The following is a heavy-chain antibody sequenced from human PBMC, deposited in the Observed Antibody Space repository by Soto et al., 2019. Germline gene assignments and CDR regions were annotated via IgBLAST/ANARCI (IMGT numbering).Heavy chain of an antibody. D-gene: IGHD2-15*01. CDR2: IIPICGTA. CDR1: GGTFSSYA. V-gene: IGHV1-69*01. CDR3: AREGADYSFYYYYGMDV. Sequence: QVQLVQSGAEVKKPGSSVKVSCKASGGTFSSYAISWVRQAPGKGLEWMGGIIPICGTANYAQKFQGRVTITADESTSTAYMELSSLRSEDTAVYYCAREGADYSFYYYYGMDVWGQGTTVTVSS. J-gene: IGHJ6*02.